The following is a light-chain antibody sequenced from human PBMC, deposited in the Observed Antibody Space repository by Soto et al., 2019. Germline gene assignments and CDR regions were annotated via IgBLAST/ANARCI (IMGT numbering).Light chain of an antibody. V-gene: IGLV2-14*01. J-gene: IGLJ1*01. CDR2: DVN. CDR3: SAYKSSSTLPYV. CDR1: SSDVGGYNL. Sequence: QSALTQPASVSGSPGQSITISCTGTSSDVGGYNLVSWYQQYPDKSPKLMIFDVNTRPSGVSNRFYGSQSGNTASLTISGLQAEDEAAYDCSAYKSSSTLPYVFGAGTKLTVL.